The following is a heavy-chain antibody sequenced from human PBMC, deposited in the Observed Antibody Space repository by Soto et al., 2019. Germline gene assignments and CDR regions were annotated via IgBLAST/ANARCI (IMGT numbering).Heavy chain of an antibody. D-gene: IGHD3-22*01. CDR1: XXTFSDYS. CDR2: ISSSGSTI. Sequence: GSLXXSCAAXXXTFSDYSXXXIRQAPGKGLEWVSYISSSGSTIYYADSVKGRFTISRDNAKNXLYLQMNSLRAEGTAVYYCARDMSGYYYDSSGYYFWGQGTLVTVSS. V-gene: IGHV3-11*01. J-gene: IGHJ4*02. CDR3: ARDMSGYYYDSSGYYF.